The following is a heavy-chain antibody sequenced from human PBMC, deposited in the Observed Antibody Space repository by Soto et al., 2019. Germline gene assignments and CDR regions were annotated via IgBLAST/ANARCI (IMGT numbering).Heavy chain of an antibody. CDR3: ATGVNYRPILG. Sequence: EVQLVESGGGVVQPGGSLRLSCAASGFAVSSNHMTWVRQAPGKGLEWVSVIYSGGSTYYADSVKGRFTISRDNSENTLYLHMNSLRDEDTAVYYCATGVNYRPILGWGQGTLVTVSS. J-gene: IGHJ4*02. D-gene: IGHD3-16*01. CDR1: GFAVSSNH. V-gene: IGHV3-66*01. CDR2: IYSGGST.